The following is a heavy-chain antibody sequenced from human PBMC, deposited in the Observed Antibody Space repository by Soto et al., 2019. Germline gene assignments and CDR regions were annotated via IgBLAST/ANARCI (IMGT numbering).Heavy chain of an antibody. CDR2: ISYNGDNK. V-gene: IGHV3-30-3*01. CDR1: DFTFSSYA. D-gene: IGHD3-22*01. Sequence: QVQLVESGRGVVQPGRSLRLSCVGSDFTFSSYAMHWVRQAPGKGLEWVAVISYNGDNKYYADSVKGRFTISRDNSKHTLYLQMNSLRAEDTAVYYCARDRDYFDIRYFDYWGQGTLVTVSS. CDR3: ARDRDYFDIRYFDY. J-gene: IGHJ4*02.